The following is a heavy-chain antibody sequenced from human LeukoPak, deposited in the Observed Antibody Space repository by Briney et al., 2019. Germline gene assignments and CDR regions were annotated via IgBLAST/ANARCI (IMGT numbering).Heavy chain of an antibody. D-gene: IGHD3-9*01. CDR2: IIPIFGTA. J-gene: IGHJ5*02. CDR1: GGTFSSYA. Sequence: ASVKVSCKASGGTFSSYAISWVRQAPGQGLEWMGGIIPIFGTANYAQKFQGRVTITADESTSTAYMELSSLRSEDTAVYYCARDAGDIWRWFDPWGQGTLVTVSS. CDR3: ARDAGDIWRWFDP. V-gene: IGHV1-69*13.